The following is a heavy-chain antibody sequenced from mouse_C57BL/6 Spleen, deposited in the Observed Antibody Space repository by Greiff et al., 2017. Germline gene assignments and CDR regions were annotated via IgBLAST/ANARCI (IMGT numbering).Heavy chain of an antibody. CDR3: ARRETAQARAMDY. D-gene: IGHD3-2*02. CDR2: LDPSDSYT. CDR1: GYTFTSYW. J-gene: IGHJ4*01. Sequence: QVQLQQSGAELVKPGASVKLSCKASGYTFTSYWMQWVKQRPGQGLEWIGELDPSDSYTNYNQKFKGKATLTVDTSSSTAYMQLSSLTSEDSAVYYCARRETAQARAMDYWGQGTSVTVSS. V-gene: IGHV1-50*01.